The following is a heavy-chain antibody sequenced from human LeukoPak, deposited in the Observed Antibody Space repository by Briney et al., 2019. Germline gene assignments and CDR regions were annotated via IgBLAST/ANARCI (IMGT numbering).Heavy chain of an antibody. CDR1: GFTFNSYP. V-gene: IGHV3-21*01. CDR2: ISASGNYI. CDR3: TRGTTYYYYSRGSDFDY. Sequence: GGSLRLSCAASGFTFNSYPIKWVGQAPGKGLEWVSSISASGNYIYYADSVKGRFTISRDNAKNSLYLQMNSLRAEDTAVYSRTRGTTYYYYSRGSDFDYWGQGTLVTVSS. J-gene: IGHJ4*02. D-gene: IGHD3-22*01.